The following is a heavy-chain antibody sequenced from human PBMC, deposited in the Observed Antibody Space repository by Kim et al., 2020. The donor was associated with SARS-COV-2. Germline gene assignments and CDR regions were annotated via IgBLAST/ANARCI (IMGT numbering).Heavy chain of an antibody. CDR1: GGSVSSGSYY. Sequence: SETLSLTCTVSGGSVSSGSYYWSWIRQPPGKGLEWIGYIYYSGSTNYNPSLKSRVTISVDTSKNQFSLKLSSVTAADTAVYYCARDGGVAAAGKGFDYWGQGTLVTVSS. CDR2: IYYSGST. CDR3: ARDGGVAAAGKGFDY. D-gene: IGHD6-13*01. V-gene: IGHV4-61*01. J-gene: IGHJ4*02.